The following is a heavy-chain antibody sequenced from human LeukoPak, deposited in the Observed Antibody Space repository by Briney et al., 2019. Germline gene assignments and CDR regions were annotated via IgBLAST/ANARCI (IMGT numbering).Heavy chain of an antibody. V-gene: IGHV3-48*03. CDR2: ISSSGSTI. CDR1: GFTFSSYE. CDR3: ARDYYSSGSYPNWFDP. Sequence: GGSLRLSCAASGFTFSSYEMNWVRQAPGKGLEWVSYISSSGSTIYYADSVKGRFTISRDNAKNSLYLQMNSLRAEDTAVYYCARDYYSSGSYPNWFDPWGQGTLVTVSS. J-gene: IGHJ5*02. D-gene: IGHD3-10*01.